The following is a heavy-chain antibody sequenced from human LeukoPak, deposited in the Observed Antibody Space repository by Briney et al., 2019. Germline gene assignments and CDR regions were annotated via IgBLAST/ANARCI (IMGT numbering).Heavy chain of an antibody. D-gene: IGHD2-2*01. Sequence: GMSLRLSCAASGFTFSTYAMHWVRQAPGKGLLWVSHINSDGSWTTYADSVKGRFTISKDNAKNTVYLQMNNLRAEDTAVYYCVSFYETYWGRGTLVTVSS. CDR3: VSFYETY. CDR2: INSDGSWT. V-gene: IGHV3-74*01. CDR1: GFTFSTYA. J-gene: IGHJ4*02.